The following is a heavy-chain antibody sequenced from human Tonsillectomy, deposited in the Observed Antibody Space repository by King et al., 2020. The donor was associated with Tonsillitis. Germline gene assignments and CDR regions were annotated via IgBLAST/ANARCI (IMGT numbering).Heavy chain of an antibody. J-gene: IGHJ3*02. V-gene: IGHV1-58*02. Sequence: QLVESGPEVKKPGTSVKVSCTASGFTFTSSAMQWVRQARGQRLEWIGWIVVDSGNTNYAQKFQERVTITRDMSTSTAYMELSSLTSEDTAVYYCAALRDSGWYPHDAFDIWGQGTMVTVSS. CDR3: AALRDSGWYPHDAFDI. CDR2: IVVDSGNT. D-gene: IGHD6-13*01. CDR1: GFTFTSSA.